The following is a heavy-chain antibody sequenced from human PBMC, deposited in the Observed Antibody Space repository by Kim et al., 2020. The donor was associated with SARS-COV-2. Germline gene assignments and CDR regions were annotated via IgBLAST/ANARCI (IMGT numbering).Heavy chain of an antibody. Sequence: SVKGRFTITRDNSKNTLYLQMNSLRAEDTAVYYCAGGGDYYDSSGYYFDYWGQGTLVTVSS. J-gene: IGHJ4*02. V-gene: IGHV3-23*01. CDR3: AGGGDYYDSSGYYFDY. D-gene: IGHD3-22*01.